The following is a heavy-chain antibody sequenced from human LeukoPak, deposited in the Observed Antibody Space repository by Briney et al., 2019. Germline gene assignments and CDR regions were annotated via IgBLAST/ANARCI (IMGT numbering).Heavy chain of an antibody. CDR2: INPSGSSA. D-gene: IGHD1-26*01. J-gene: IGHJ5*02. V-gene: IGHV1-46*01. Sequence: PWASVKVSCKASGYTFSGYYMHWVRQAPGQGLEWMGFINPSGSSAAYAQKFQGRLTMTRDMFTSTDYMELTSLTSDDTAVYYCARDNSVGETAWWFDPWGQGTLVTVSS. CDR1: GYTFSGYY. CDR3: ARDNSVGETAWWFDP.